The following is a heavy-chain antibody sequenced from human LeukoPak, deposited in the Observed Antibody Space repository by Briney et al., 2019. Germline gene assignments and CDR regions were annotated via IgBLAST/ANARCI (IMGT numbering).Heavy chain of an antibody. J-gene: IGHJ6*02. CDR2: IYYSGST. CDR3: AGRTRYYYYYGMDV. Sequence: SETLSLTCTVSGGSISSYYWSWIRQPPGKGLEWLGYIYYSGSTNYNPSLKSRVTISVDTSKNQFSLKLSSVTAADTAVYYCAGRTRYYYYYGMDVWGQGTTVTVSS. CDR1: GGSISSYY. D-gene: IGHD1-14*01. V-gene: IGHV4-59*01.